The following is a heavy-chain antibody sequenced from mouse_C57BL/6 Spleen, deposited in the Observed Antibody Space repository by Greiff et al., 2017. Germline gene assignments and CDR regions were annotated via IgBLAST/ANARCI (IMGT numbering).Heavy chain of an antibody. D-gene: IGHD3-1*01. CDR2: IDPETGGT. CDR1: GYTFTDYE. CDR3: TRGSSAYARDY. Sequence: VQLQQSGAELVRPGASVTLSCKASGYTFTDYEMHWVKQTPVHGLEWIGAIDPETGGTAYNQKFKGKAILTADKSSSTAYMALRSLTSEDSAVDYCTRGSSAYARDYWGQGTSVTVSS. J-gene: IGHJ4*01. V-gene: IGHV1-15*01.